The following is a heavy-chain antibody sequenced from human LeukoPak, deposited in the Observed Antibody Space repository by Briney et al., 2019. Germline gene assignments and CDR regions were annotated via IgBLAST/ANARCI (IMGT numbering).Heavy chain of an antibody. CDR2: IIPIFGTA. J-gene: IGHJ4*02. CDR1: GGTFRRYA. CDR3: ASSCCSSTSCYLFDY. D-gene: IGHD2-2*01. V-gene: IGHV1-69*13. Sequence: SVKVSGKASGGTFRRYAISWVRQAPGQGLEWMGGIIPIFGTANYAQKFQGRVTITADESTSTAYMELSSLRSEDTAVYYCASSCCSSTSCYLFDYWGQGTLVTVSS.